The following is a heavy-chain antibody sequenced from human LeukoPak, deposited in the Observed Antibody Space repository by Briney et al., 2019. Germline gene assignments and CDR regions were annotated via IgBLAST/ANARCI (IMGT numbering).Heavy chain of an antibody. CDR1: GGSFSTYF. V-gene: IGHV4-59*01. Sequence: SETLSLTCTVSGGSFSTYFWSWIRQPPGKGLEWIGYVSYSGSANYDPSLKSRVTISVDTSKNQFSLKLSSVTAADTAVYYCARGGRGPDAFDIWGQGTMVTISS. CDR2: VSYSGSA. J-gene: IGHJ3*02. D-gene: IGHD3-10*01. CDR3: ARGGRGPDAFDI.